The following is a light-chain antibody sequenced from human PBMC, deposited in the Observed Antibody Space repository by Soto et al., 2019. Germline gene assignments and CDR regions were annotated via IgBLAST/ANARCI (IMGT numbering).Light chain of an antibody. CDR3: MLSYSGTQVV. Sequence: QTVVTQEPSLTVSPGGTVTLTCGSSTGAVTSGHYPYWFQQKPGQAPRTLIYNTSNKHSWTPARFSGSLLGGKAALTLSGAQPEDGAEYYCMLSYSGTQVVFGGGTKLTVL. CDR2: NTS. CDR1: TGAVTSGHY. J-gene: IGLJ2*01. V-gene: IGLV7-46*01.